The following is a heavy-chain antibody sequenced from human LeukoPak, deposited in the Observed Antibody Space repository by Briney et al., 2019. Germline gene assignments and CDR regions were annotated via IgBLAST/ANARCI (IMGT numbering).Heavy chain of an antibody. CDR1: VYTFTSYD. J-gene: IGHJ4*02. D-gene: IGHD3-3*01. Sequence: GASVKVSCKASVYTFTSYDINWVRQATGQGLEWMGWMNPNSGNTGYAQKFQGRVTMNRNTSISTAYMELSSLRSDDTAVYYCARLPDFWSGYYTEPFDYWGQGTLVTVSS. CDR2: MNPNSGNT. V-gene: IGHV1-8*01. CDR3: ARLPDFWSGYYTEPFDY.